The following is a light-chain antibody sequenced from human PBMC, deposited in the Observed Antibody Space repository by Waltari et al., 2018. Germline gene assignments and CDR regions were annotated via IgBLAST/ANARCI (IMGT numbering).Light chain of an antibody. Sequence: SEQYPCKLPQPLVYVGSDRPSGVARRFSGSKSGNTASLTISGLQADDEADYYCNSYTGSSSWVFGVGTKLTVL. CDR2: VGS. CDR3: NSYTGSSSWV. J-gene: IGLJ3*02. V-gene: IGLV2-14*02.